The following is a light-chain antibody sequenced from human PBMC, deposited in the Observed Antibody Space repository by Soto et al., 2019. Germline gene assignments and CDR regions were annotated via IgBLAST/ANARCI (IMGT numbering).Light chain of an antibody. CDR1: QSISSK. V-gene: IGKV3-15*01. Sequence: MVMTQSRPTLSATDRESAALSYRASQSISSKLAWYQQKPGQAPRLLIYGASTRATGIPVRFSGSGSGTEFTLTITSLQSEDFAIYYCQEYNNWRPITFGGGTKVDIK. CDR3: QEYNNWRPIT. CDR2: GAS. J-gene: IGKJ4*01.